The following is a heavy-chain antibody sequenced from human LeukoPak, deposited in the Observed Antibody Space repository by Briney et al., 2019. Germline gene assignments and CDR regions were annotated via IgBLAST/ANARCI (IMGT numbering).Heavy chain of an antibody. CDR1: GGSISSSNW. D-gene: IGHD3-10*01. J-gene: IGHJ5*02. CDR3: ARGGYYGSGNDFRFDP. V-gene: IGHV4-4*02. Sequence: SETLSLTCAVSGGSISSSNWWSWVRQPPGKGLEWIGEIYHSGSTNYNPSLKSRVTISVETSKNQFSLKLKSVTAADTAVYYCARGGYYGSGNDFRFDPWGQGTLVTVSS. CDR2: IYHSGST.